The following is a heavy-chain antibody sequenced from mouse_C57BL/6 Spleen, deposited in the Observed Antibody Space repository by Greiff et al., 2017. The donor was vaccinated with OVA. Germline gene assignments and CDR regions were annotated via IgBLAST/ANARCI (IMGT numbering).Heavy chain of an antibody. V-gene: IGHV5-6*01. Sequence: EVQGVESGGDLVKPGGSLKLSCAASGFTFSSYGMSWVRQTPDKRLEWVATISSGGSYTYYPDSVKGRFTISRDNAKNTLYLQMSSLKSEDTAMYYCARHKGITTVVADYAMDYWGQGTSVTVSS. CDR3: ARHKGITTVVADYAMDY. J-gene: IGHJ4*01. D-gene: IGHD1-1*01. CDR1: GFTFSSYG. CDR2: ISSGGSYT.